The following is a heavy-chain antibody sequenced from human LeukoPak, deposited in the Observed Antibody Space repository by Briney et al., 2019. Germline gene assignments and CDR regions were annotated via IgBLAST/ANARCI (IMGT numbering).Heavy chain of an antibody. J-gene: IGHJ5*02. CDR2: IIPIFGTA. CDR3: ARERIAVYYDSSGYYYGWFDP. Sequence: SVKVSCKASGGTFSSYAISWVRQAPGQGLEWMGGIIPIFGTANYAQKFQGRVTITADESTSTAYMELSSLRSKDTAVYYCARERIAVYYDSSGYYYGWFDPWGQGTLVTVSS. V-gene: IGHV1-69*13. D-gene: IGHD3-22*01. CDR1: GGTFSSYA.